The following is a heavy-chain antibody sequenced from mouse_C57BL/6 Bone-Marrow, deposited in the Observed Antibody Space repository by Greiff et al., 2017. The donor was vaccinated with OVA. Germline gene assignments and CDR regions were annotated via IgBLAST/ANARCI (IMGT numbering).Heavy chain of an antibody. CDR3: ARGGYYPFDY. V-gene: IGHV1-64*01. Sequence: VKLQQPGAELVKPGASVKLSCKASGYTFTSYWMHWVKQRPGLGLEWIGMIHPNSGSTNYNEKFKSKATLTVDKSSSTAYMQLSSLTSEDSAVYYCARGGYYPFDYWGQGTTLTVSS. CDR1: GYTFTSYW. CDR2: IHPNSGST. J-gene: IGHJ2*01. D-gene: IGHD2-3*01.